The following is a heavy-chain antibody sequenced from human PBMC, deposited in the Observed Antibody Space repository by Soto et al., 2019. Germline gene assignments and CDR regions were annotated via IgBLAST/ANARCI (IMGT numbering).Heavy chain of an antibody. CDR1: GFTFDDYA. CDR3: AKDFPTDYYDSSGYPSIV. D-gene: IGHD3-22*01. V-gene: IGHV3-9*01. Sequence: GGSLRLSCAASGFTFDDYAMQWVRQAPGKGLEWVSGISWNSGSIGYADSVKGRFTISRDNAKNSLYLQMNSLRAEDTALYYCAKDFPTDYYDSSGYPSIVWGQGTTVTVSS. J-gene: IGHJ6*02. CDR2: ISWNSGSI.